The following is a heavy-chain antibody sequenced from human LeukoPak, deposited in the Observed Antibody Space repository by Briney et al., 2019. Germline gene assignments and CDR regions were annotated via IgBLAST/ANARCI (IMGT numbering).Heavy chain of an antibody. Sequence: GGSLRLSCAASGFTFSSYWMHWVRQAPGKGLVWVSRINTDGSSTSYADSVKGRFTISRDNAKNTLYLQMNSLRAEDTAVYYCARVLEWSGYYASDYWGQGTLVTVSS. CDR1: GFTFSSYW. D-gene: IGHD3-3*01. J-gene: IGHJ4*02. CDR2: INTDGSST. CDR3: ARVLEWSGYYASDY. V-gene: IGHV3-74*01.